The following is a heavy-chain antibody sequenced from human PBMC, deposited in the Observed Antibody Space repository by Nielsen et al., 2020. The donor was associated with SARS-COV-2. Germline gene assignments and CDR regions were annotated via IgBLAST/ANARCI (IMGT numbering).Heavy chain of an antibody. J-gene: IGHJ1*01. CDR3: ARGRDYGEYFQH. CDR2: ISAYNGNT. V-gene: IGHV1-18*01. D-gene: IGHD4-17*01. Sequence: ASVKVSCKASGYIFTNYGLHWVRQAPGQGLEWMGWISAYNGNTNYAQKLQGRVTMTTDTSTSTAYMELRSLRSDDTAVYYCARGRDYGEYFQHWGQGTLVTVSS. CDR1: GYIFTNYG.